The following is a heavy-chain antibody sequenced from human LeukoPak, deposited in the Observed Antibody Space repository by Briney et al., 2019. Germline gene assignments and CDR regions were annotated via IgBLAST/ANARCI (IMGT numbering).Heavy chain of an antibody. CDR3: ARKKSVGSVDYYYGMDV. V-gene: IGHV1-18*01. CDR2: IRTSYGDT. J-gene: IGHJ6*02. D-gene: IGHD1-26*01. Sequence: ASVKVSCKASDYTFAGYSISWVRQAPGQGLEWMGHIRTSYGDTNYAQNLQGRITMTTDTSTSTAYMELRSLRSDDTAVYYCARKKSVGSVDYYYGMDVWGQGTTVTVSS. CDR1: DYTFAGYS.